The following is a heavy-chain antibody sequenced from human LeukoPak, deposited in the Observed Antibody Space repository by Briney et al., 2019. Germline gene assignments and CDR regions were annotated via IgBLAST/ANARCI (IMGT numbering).Heavy chain of an antibody. CDR1: GFSFSNDW. CDR3: ARDHAYRTDY. D-gene: IGHD2-2*01. J-gene: IGHJ4*02. CDR2: INQDESKK. Sequence: GGSLRLSRAASGFSFSNDWMCWVRQAPGKGLEWVANINQDESKKYYVDSVKGRFTMSRDNAKNSLYLQMSSLRAEDTAVYYCARDHAYRTDYWGQGTLVTVSS. V-gene: IGHV3-7*01.